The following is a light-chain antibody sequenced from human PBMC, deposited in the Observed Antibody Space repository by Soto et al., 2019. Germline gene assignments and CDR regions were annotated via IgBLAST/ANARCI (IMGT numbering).Light chain of an antibody. CDR1: SSDVGGYDY. J-gene: IGLJ1*01. CDR3: ASYASSLYV. Sequence: QSVLTQPASVSGSPGQSITISCTGTSSDVGGYDYVSWYQQHPGKAPKLIIYEVANRPSGFSNRFSGSKSGNTASLTISGLQAEDEAEYCCASYASSLYVFGTGTKLTVL. CDR2: EVA. V-gene: IGLV2-14*01.